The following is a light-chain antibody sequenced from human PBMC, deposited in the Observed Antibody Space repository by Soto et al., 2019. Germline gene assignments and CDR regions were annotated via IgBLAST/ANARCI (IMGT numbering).Light chain of an antibody. J-gene: IGKJ1*01. CDR2: KAS. Sequence: DIQMTQSPSTLSASVGDRVTITCRASQSISSWLAWYQQKPGKAPKLLIYKASNLESGVPPSFSGSGSGTEFTLTISSLQPYDFATYYCQQYNSYSWTFGQGTKVEIK. CDR1: QSISSW. V-gene: IGKV1-5*03. CDR3: QQYNSYSWT.